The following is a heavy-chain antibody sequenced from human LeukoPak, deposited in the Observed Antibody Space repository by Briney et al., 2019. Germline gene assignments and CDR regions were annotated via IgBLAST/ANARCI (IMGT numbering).Heavy chain of an antibody. CDR3: AREPASYSSSWYSGDY. Sequence: GESLKISCKASGYTFTGYYMHWVRQAPGQGLEWMGRINPNSGGTNYAQKFQGRVTMTRDTSISTAYMELSRLRSDDTAVYYCAREPASYSSSWYSGDYWGQGTLVTVSS. J-gene: IGHJ4*02. D-gene: IGHD6-13*01. CDR1: GYTFTGYY. V-gene: IGHV1-2*06. CDR2: INPNSGGT.